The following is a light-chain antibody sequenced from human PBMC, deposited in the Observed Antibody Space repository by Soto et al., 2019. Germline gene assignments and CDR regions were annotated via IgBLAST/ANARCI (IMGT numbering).Light chain of an antibody. CDR3: QQLHTYPYT. J-gene: IGKJ2*01. Sequence: DIQLTQSPSFLSASVGDRVTITCRASQGISSFLAWYQQKPGGTPKLLIYAASTLQSGVPSRFSVSGSVTDFTLTITSLQPEDFATYYCQQLHTYPYTFGQGTKLEIK. CDR2: AAS. V-gene: IGKV1-9*01. CDR1: QGISSF.